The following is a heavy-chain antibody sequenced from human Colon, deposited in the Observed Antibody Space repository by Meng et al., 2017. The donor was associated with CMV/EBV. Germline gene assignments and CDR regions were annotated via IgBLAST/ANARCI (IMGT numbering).Heavy chain of an antibody. CDR2: INGDGGST. CDR3: ARGVGEN. CDR1: GFTFSTYW. Sequence: SPRLSCAASGFTFSTYWMHWVRQAPGKGLVWVSRINGDGGSTTYADSVKGRFTISRDNAKNTLYLQMNSLRAEDTAVYYCARGVGENWGQGTLVTVSS. V-gene: IGHV3-74*01. J-gene: IGHJ4*02. D-gene: IGHD2-15*01.